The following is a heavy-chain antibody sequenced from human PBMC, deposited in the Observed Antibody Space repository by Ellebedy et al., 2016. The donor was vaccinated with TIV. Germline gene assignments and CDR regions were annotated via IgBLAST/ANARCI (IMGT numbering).Heavy chain of an antibody. CDR2: IYHSGST. CDR3: ARASGYYYHYFDY. D-gene: IGHD3-22*01. Sequence: SETLSLTXTVSGYSISSGYYWGWIRQPPGKGLGWIGSIYHSGSTYYNPSLKSGVTISVDTSKNQFSLKLSSVTAADTAVYYCARASGYYYHYFDYWGQGTLVTVSS. J-gene: IGHJ4*02. V-gene: IGHV4-38-2*02. CDR1: GYSISSGYY.